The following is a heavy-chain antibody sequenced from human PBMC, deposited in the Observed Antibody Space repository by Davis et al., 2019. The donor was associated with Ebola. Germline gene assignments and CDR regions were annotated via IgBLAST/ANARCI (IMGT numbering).Heavy chain of an antibody. CDR1: GYTFTSYG. CDR3: ARGYCSGGSCYSADY. Sequence: ASVKVSCKASGYTFTSYGISWVRQAPGQGLEWMGWLSAYNGNTNYAQKLQGRVTMTTDTSTSTAYMELRSLRSDDTAVYYCARGYCSGGSCYSADYWGQGTLVTVSS. CDR2: LSAYNGNT. D-gene: IGHD2-15*01. V-gene: IGHV1-18*01. J-gene: IGHJ4*02.